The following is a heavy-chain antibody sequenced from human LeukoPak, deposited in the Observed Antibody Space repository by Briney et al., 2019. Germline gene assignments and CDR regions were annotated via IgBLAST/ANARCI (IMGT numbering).Heavy chain of an antibody. J-gene: IGHJ4*02. CDR1: GGSISSYY. Sequence: PSETLSLTCTVSGGSISSYYWSWIRQPPGKGLEWIGYIYYSGSTNYNPSLKSRVTISVDTSKNQFSLKLSSVTAADTAVYYCARQVREDSSGWYGSAYYFDYWGQGTLVTVSS. CDR2: IYYSGST. CDR3: ARQVREDSSGWYGSAYYFDY. D-gene: IGHD6-19*01. V-gene: IGHV4-59*08.